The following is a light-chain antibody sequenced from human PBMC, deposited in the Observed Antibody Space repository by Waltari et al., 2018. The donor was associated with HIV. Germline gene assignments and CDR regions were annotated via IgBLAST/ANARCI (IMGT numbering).Light chain of an antibody. CDR1: ELGSRY. J-gene: IGLJ2*01. Sequence: SYELTQPPSVSVSPGETASITCSGDELGSRYVSWYQQKPGQSPLLVIYQDTKRPSGITERFSDANSRNTGTLTISGTQTMDEADYYCQAWGTSNVVVGGGTKLTVL. V-gene: IGLV3-1*01. CDR2: QDT. CDR3: QAWGTSNVV.